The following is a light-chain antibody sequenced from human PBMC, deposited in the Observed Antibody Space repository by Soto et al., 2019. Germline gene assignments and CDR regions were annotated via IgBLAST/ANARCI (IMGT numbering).Light chain of an antibody. V-gene: IGKV1D-12*01. CDR1: QDIAAY. J-gene: IGKJ5*01. Sequence: DIQVTQSPSSVSATVGDRVTITCRASQDIAAYLAWYQHKPGRAPELLIHAASSLQSGVPPRFSGSGSGTDFTLTINSLQPEDFATYYCQQAYSFPITFGQGTRLEI. CDR2: AAS. CDR3: QQAYSFPIT.